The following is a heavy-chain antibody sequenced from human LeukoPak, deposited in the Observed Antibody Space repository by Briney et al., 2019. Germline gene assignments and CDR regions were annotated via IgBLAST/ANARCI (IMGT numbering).Heavy chain of an antibody. D-gene: IGHD3-22*01. CDR1: GYSFTTYW. CDR3: ARHDSSGYYKEGFDY. CDR2: IYTGDSDI. J-gene: IGHJ4*02. Sequence: GESLKISCKGSGYSFTTYWIGWVRQMPGKGLGWMGIIYTGDSDIRYSPSFQGQVTISADKSISTAFLQWSSLKASDTAMYYCARHDSSGYYKEGFDYWGQGTLVTVSS. V-gene: IGHV5-51*01.